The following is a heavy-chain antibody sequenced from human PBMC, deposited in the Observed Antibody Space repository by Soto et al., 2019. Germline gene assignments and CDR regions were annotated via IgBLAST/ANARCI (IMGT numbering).Heavy chain of an antibody. D-gene: IGHD2-21*02. J-gene: IGHJ5*01. CDR1: GASITQYY. V-gene: IGHV4-59*01. Sequence: SETLSLTCTVSGASITQYYWNWIRQSPGKGLEWIVSVSSTGSTVFNPSLTSRVTVSLDTSKTQFSLTLNSVTAADTAVYYCARDLPFGGHSEWFAPWGQGTLVT. CDR3: ARDLPFGGHSEWFAP. CDR2: VSSTGST.